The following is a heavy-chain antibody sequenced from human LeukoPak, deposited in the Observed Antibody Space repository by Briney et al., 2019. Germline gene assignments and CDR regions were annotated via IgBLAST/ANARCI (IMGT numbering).Heavy chain of an antibody. V-gene: IGHV3-23*01. CDR3: AKDPTSYYDILTGSKWGYFDY. CDR2: ISGSGGST. Sequence: GGSLRLSCAASGFTFSSFAMSWVRQAPGKGLEWVSAISGSGGSTYYTDSVKGRFTISSDNSKNTVYLQMNSLRAEDTAVYYCAKDPTSYYDILTGSKWGYFDYWGQGTLVTVSS. D-gene: IGHD3-9*01. CDR1: GFTFSSFA. J-gene: IGHJ4*02.